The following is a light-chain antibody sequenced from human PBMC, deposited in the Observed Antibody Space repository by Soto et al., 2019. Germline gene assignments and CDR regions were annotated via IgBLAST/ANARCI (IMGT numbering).Light chain of an antibody. CDR2: YDS. CDR3: QVWDSSSDHPV. Sequence: SYELTQPPSVSVAPGKTARSTCGGNNIGSKSVHWYQQKPGQAPVLVIYYDSDRPSGIPERLSGSNSGNTATLTISRVEAGDEADYYCQVWDSSSDHPVFGGGTQLTVL. V-gene: IGLV3-21*04. J-gene: IGLJ7*01. CDR1: NIGSKS.